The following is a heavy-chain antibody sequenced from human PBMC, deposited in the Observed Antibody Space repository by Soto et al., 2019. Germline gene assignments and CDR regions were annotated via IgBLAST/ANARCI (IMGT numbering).Heavy chain of an antibody. V-gene: IGHV4-59*08. Sequence: SETLSLTCTVSGGSISSYYWSWIRQPPGKGLEWIGYIYYSGSTNYNPSLKSRVAISVNTSKNQFSLKLSSVTAADTAVYYCARRYGSSFDYWGQGTPVTVSS. CDR1: GGSISSYY. CDR3: ARRYGSSFDY. D-gene: IGHD3-16*01. CDR2: IYYSGST. J-gene: IGHJ4*02.